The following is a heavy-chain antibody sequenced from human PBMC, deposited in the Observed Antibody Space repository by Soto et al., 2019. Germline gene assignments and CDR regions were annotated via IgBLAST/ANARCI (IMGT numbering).Heavy chain of an antibody. CDR1: GGSISSSSYY. J-gene: IGHJ5*02. D-gene: IGHD2-8*01. CDR3: ARRAYGGDL. CDR2: IYYSGST. V-gene: IGHV4-39*01. Sequence: PSETLSLTCTVSGGSISSSSYYWGWIRQPPGKGLEWIGSIYYSGSTYYNPSLKSRVTISVDTSKNQFSLKLSSVTAADTAVYYCARRAYGGDLWGPGTMVTVSS.